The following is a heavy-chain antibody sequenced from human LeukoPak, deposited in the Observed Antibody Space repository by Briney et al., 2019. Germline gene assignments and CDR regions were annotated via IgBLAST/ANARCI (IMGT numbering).Heavy chain of an antibody. V-gene: IGHV1-46*01. J-gene: IGHJ4*02. CDR2: INPSGGST. Sequence: ASVKVSCKASGYTLTSYYMHWVRQAPGQGLEWMGIINPSGGSTSYAQKFQGRVTMTRDMSTSTVYMELSSLRSEDTAVYYCARDMRSYYDSSGYSDYFDYWGQGTLVTVSS. CDR1: GYTLTSYY. CDR3: ARDMRSYYDSSGYSDYFDY. D-gene: IGHD3-22*01.